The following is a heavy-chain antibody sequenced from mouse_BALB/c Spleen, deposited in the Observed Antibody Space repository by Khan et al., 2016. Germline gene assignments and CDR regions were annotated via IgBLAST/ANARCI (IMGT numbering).Heavy chain of an antibody. CDR2: ISSGGSS. V-gene: IGHV5-6-5*01. Sequence: EVELVESGGGLVKPGGSLKLSCAASGFTFSSYAMSWVRQTPEKRLELVASISSGGSSFYPDILKDRFTISRDNARNILSLQMSSLTSEDTDMYYCTTKVYYFDYWGQGTTLTVSS. CDR3: TTKVYYFDY. CDR1: GFTFSSYA. J-gene: IGHJ2*01.